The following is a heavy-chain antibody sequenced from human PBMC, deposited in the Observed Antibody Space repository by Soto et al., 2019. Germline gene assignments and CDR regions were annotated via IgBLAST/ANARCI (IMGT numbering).Heavy chain of an antibody. V-gene: IGHV2-5*02. CDR1: GFSLTTSGVG. CDR2: IYWDDDK. Sequence: QITLKESGPTVVKPTETLTLTCTFSGFSLTTSGVGVGWVRQSPGKAPEWLALIYWDDDKRYSTSLKSRLTITKDTSKNQVVLTMAIVDPADTATYYCAHRVLRTVFGLVTTTAIYFDFWGQGTPVVVSS. J-gene: IGHJ4*02. D-gene: IGHD3-3*01. CDR3: AHRVLRTVFGLVTTTAIYFDF.